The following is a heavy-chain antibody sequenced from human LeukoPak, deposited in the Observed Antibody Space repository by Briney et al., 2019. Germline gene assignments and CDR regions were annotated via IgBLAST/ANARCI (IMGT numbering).Heavy chain of an antibody. J-gene: IGHJ4*02. D-gene: IGHD2-2*01. CDR2: IHPSGST. CDR1: GGSITTSNW. Sequence: PSETLSLTCAVSGGSITTSNWWSWVRQPPGKGLEWIGEIHPSGSTHCSPSLRSRVTLSMDKSKNQFSLELSSVTAADTAIYYCAKDLGYQLLYWGQGTLVTVSS. V-gene: IGHV4-4*02. CDR3: AKDLGYQLLY.